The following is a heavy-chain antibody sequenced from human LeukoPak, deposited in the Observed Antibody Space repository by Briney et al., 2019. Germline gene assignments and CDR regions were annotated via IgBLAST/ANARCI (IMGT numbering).Heavy chain of an antibody. CDR3: ARGVWFGNHDYFDY. CDR2: IYHSGST. D-gene: IGHD3-10*01. J-gene: IGHJ4*02. Sequence: PSETLSLTCTVSGYSISSGYYWGWIRQPPGKGLEWIGSIYHSGSTYYNPSLKSRVTISVDTSKNQFSLKLSSVAAADTAVYYCARGVWFGNHDYFDYWGQRTLVTVSS. CDR1: GYSISSGYY. V-gene: IGHV4-38-2*02.